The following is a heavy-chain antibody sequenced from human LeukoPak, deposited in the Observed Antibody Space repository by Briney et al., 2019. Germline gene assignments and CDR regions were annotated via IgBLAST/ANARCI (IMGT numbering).Heavy chain of an antibody. V-gene: IGHV1-18*01. CDR2: ISAYNGNT. CDR3: ASTSCGGDCSDAFDI. Sequence: ASVKVSCKASGYTFTSYGISWVRQAPGQGLEWMGWISAYNGNTNYAQKLQGRVTMTTDTSTSTAYMELRGLRSDDTAVYYCASTSCGGDCSDAFDIWGQGTMVTVSS. CDR1: GYTFTSYG. D-gene: IGHD2-21*02. J-gene: IGHJ3*02.